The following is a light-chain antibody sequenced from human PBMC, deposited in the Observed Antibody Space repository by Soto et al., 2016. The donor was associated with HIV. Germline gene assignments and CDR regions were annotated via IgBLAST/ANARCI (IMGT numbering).Light chain of an antibody. CDR2: KDS. J-gene: IGLJ3*02. CDR3: YSAADNNWV. Sequence: SYELTQPSSVSVSPGQTVRITCSGDVLAKKYARWFQQKPGQAPMLVIYKDSERPSGIPERFSGSSSGTTVILTISGAQVEDEADYYCYSAADNNWVFGGGTKLTVL. V-gene: IGLV3-27*01. CDR1: VLAKKY.